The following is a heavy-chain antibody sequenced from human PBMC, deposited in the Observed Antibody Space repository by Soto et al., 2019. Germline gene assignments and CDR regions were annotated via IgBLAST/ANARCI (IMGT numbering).Heavy chain of an antibody. CDR3: ARGKMKGYSSGWYERTVDY. Sequence: PSETLSLTCTVSGGSISSGGYCWSWIRQHPGKGLEWIGYIYYSGSTYYNPSLKSRVTISVDTSKNQFSLKLSSVTAADTAVYYCARGKMKGYSSGWYERTVDYWGQGTLVTVSS. V-gene: IGHV4-31*03. CDR1: GGSISSGGYC. D-gene: IGHD6-19*01. CDR2: IYYSGST. J-gene: IGHJ4*02.